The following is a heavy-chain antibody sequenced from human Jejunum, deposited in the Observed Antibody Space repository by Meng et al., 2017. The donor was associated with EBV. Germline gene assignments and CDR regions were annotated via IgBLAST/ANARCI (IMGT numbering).Heavy chain of an antibody. CDR2: IDHSGRT. D-gene: IGHD2-8*02. CDR3: ATFNCTVGTCSFDS. J-gene: IGHJ4*02. V-gene: IGHV4-34*01. CDR1: GWSFSDYY. Sequence: QAQALQWGAGPLRSSEARSLTCAVYGWSFSDYYWSWIRQPPGKGLEWIGEIDHSGRTNYNPSLKSRVTLSLLTSKDHFSLRLSSVTAADTAVYYCATFNCTVGTCSFDSWGQGTLVTVSS.